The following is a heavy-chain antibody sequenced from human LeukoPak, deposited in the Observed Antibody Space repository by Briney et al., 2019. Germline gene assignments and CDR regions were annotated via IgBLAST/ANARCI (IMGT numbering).Heavy chain of an antibody. J-gene: IGHJ4*02. Sequence: SETLSLTCTVSGGSISSSSYYWGWIRQPPGKGLEWIGSIYYSGSTYYNPSLKSRVTISVDTSKNQFSLKLSSVTAADTAVYYCARYPLHRGAMVRGVLYFDYWGQGTLVTVSS. CDR3: ARYPLHRGAMVRGVLYFDY. D-gene: IGHD3-10*01. V-gene: IGHV4-39*07. CDR1: GGSISSSSYY. CDR2: IYYSGST.